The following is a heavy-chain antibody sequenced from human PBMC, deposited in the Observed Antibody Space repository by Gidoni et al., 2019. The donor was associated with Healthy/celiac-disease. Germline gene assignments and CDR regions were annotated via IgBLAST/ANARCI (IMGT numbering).Heavy chain of an antibody. CDR3: TRDEAYYCGGDCYPFDY. D-gene: IGHD2-21*02. CDR2: IRSKAYGGTT. Sequence: EVQLVESGGGWVQPGRPLRLSCTASGFTVGDYAMSWVRQAPGKGTEWVCFIRSKAYGGTTEYAASVKGRFTISRDDSKSLAYLQMNSLKTEDTAVYYCTRDEAYYCGGDCYPFDYWGQGTLVTVSS. V-gene: IGHV3-49*04. CDR1: GFTVGDYA. J-gene: IGHJ4*02.